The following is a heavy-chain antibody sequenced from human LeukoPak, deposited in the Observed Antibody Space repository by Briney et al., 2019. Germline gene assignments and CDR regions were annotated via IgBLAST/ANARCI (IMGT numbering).Heavy chain of an antibody. J-gene: IGHJ4*02. CDR2: ISSSSSTI. Sequence: GGSLRLSCAASGFTFSSYSMNWVRQAPGKGLEWVSYISSSSSTIYYADSVKGRFTISRDNAKNSLYLQMNSLRAEDTAVYYCARILMGATRIFDYWGQGTLVTVSS. V-gene: IGHV3-48*04. D-gene: IGHD1-26*01. CDR3: ARILMGATRIFDY. CDR1: GFTFSSYS.